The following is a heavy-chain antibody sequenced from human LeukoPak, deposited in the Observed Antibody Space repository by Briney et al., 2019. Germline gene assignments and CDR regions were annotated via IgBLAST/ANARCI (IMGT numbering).Heavy chain of an antibody. V-gene: IGHV1-69*06. CDR2: IIPIFGTS. D-gene: IGHD2-15*01. CDR3: ARVIGPPIYCSGGSCYSDYYYYMDV. CDR1: GGTFSSYG. Sequence: ASVKVSCKASGGTFSSYGISWVRQAPGQGLEWMGGIIPIFGTSNYAQKFQGRVTITADTSTTTAYMELSSLRAEDTAVYYCARVIGPPIYCSGGSCYSDYYYYMDVWGKGTTVTISS. J-gene: IGHJ6*03.